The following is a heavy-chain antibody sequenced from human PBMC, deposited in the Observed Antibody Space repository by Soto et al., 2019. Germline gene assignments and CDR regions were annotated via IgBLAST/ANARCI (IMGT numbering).Heavy chain of an antibody. J-gene: IGHJ4*02. V-gene: IGHV4-59*01. D-gene: IGHD3-10*01. CDR1: GGSISSYY. CDR3: ARDSGSGSYYYYFDY. Sequence: PSETLSLTCTVSGGSISSYYWSWIRQPPGKGLEWIGYIYYSGSTNYNPSLKSRVTISVDTSKNQFSLKLSSVTAADTAVYYCARDSGSGSYYYYFDYWGQGTQVTVS. CDR2: IYYSGST.